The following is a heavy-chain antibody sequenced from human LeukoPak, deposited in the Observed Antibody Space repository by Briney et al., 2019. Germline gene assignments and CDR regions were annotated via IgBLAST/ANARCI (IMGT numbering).Heavy chain of an antibody. Sequence: SETLSLTCAVDGGSFSGYYWSLIRQPPGKGLEWIGEINHSGSTNYNPSLKSRVTISVDTSKNQFSLKLSSVTAADTAVYYCARARYSSGWAEFDYWGQGTLVTVSS. D-gene: IGHD6-19*01. J-gene: IGHJ4*02. CDR1: GGSFSGYY. CDR3: ARARYSSGWAEFDY. CDR2: INHSGST. V-gene: IGHV4-34*01.